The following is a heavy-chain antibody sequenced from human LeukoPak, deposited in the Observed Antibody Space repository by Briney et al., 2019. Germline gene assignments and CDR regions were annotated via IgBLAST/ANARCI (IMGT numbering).Heavy chain of an antibody. CDR2: IIPILGIA. J-gene: IGHJ4*02. Sequence: SVKVSCKASGGTFSSDAISWVRQAPGQGLEWMGRIIPILGIANYAQKFQGRVTITADKSTSTAYMELSSLRSEDTAVYYCAAGYSSSWQPFDYWGQGTLVTVSS. V-gene: IGHV1-69*04. CDR3: AAGYSSSWQPFDY. CDR1: GGTFSSDA. D-gene: IGHD6-13*01.